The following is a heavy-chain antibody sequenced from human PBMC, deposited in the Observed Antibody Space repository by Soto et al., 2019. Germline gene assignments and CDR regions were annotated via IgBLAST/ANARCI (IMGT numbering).Heavy chain of an antibody. CDR3: ARDKGDGSVSYYGY. J-gene: IGHJ4*02. V-gene: IGHV1-18*01. Sequence: QVQLVQSGAEVKKPGASVKVSCKASGYAFTSYSISWVRHAPGQGLEWMGWISAYNGNTNYAQKLQGRVTMTTDTSTSTAYMELRSLRSDDTAVYYCARDKGDGSVSYYGYWGQGTLVTVSS. D-gene: IGHD3-10*01. CDR1: GYAFTSYS. CDR2: ISAYNGNT.